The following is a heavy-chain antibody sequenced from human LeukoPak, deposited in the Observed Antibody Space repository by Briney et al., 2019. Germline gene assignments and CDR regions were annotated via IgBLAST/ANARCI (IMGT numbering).Heavy chain of an antibody. V-gene: IGHV3-33*01. J-gene: IGHJ6*02. Sequence: GGSLRLSCAASGFTFSSYGMHWVRQAPGKGLEWVAVIWYDGSNKYYADSVKGRFTISRDNSKNTLYLQMNSLRPEDTAVYYCARDGDTPMSIASGGMDVWGRGTTVTVSS. CDR2: IWYDGSNK. D-gene: IGHD5-18*01. CDR1: GFTFSSYG. CDR3: ARDGDTPMSIASGGMDV.